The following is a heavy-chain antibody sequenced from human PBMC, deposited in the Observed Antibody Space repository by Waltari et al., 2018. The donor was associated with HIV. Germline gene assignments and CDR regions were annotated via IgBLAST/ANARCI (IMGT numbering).Heavy chain of an antibody. Sequence: QLVESGGGLVQPGESLRISGGVSGIGVTDTFLSWVRQAPGKGPEWVAVIYRVGDTFYADSVQGRFTVSRDTSKNTLFLQMSSLKAEDTAVYYCANTPYDESGYLTLLFDNWGQGTTVTVAS. CDR3: ANTPYDESGYLTLLFDN. CDR1: GIGVTDTF. V-gene: IGHV3-66*01. CDR2: IYRVGDT. D-gene: IGHD5-12*01. J-gene: IGHJ4*02.